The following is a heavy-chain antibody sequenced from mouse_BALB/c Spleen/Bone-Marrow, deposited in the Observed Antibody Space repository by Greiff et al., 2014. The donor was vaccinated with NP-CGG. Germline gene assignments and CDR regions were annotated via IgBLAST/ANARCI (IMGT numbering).Heavy chain of an antibody. CDR3: ASYDGSYFDV. D-gene: IGHD2-3*01. V-gene: IGHV1S56*01. CDR1: GYTFTSYY. J-gene: IGHJ1*01. CDR2: IYPGNVNT. Sequence: VNLVESGPELVKPGASVRISCKASGYTFTSYYIRWVKQRPGRGLEWIGWIYPGNVNTKYNEKFKGKATLTADKSSSTAYMQLSSLTSEDSAVYFCASYDGSYFDVWGAGTTVTVSS.